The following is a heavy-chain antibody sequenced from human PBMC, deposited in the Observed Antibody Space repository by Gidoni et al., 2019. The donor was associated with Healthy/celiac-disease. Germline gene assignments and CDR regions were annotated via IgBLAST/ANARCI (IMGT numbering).Heavy chain of an antibody. CDR2: IYYSGST. CDR3: ARDSLADYYGMDV. Sequence: QVQLQESGPGLVKPSETLSLTCTVSGGSVSSGSYYWSWIRQPPGKGLEWIGYIYYSGSTNYNPSLKSRVTISVDTSKNQFSLKLSSVTAADTAVYYCARDSLADYYGMDVWGQGTTVTVSS. V-gene: IGHV4-61*01. J-gene: IGHJ6*02. CDR1: GGSVSSGSYY.